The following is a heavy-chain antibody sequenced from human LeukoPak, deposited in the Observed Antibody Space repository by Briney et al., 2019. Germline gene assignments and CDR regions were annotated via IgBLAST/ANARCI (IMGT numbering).Heavy chain of an antibody. D-gene: IGHD2-2*01. J-gene: IGHJ4*02. CDR3: ATDTVVVPMFV. CDR2: ISGSGGST. CDR1: GFTFASYA. V-gene: IGHV3-23*01. Sequence: GGSLRLSCAASGFTFASYAMSWVRQAPGKGLEWVSAISGSGGSTFYADSVKGRFPISRDNYKNTLYLQMNSLRPEDTAVYYCATDTVVVPMFVWGQGTLVTVSS.